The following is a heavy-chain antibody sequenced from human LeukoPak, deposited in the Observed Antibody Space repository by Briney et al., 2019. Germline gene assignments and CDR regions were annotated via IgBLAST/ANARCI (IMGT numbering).Heavy chain of an antibody. CDR2: IYYSGST. D-gene: IGHD6-13*01. Sequence: SETLSLTCAVYGGSFSGYYWSWIRQPPGKGLEWIGYIYYSGSTNYNPSLKSRVTISVDTSKNQFSLKLSSVTAADTAVYYCARAYSSSWYEGIGYYYYYMDVWGKGTTVTVSS. J-gene: IGHJ6*03. V-gene: IGHV4-59*01. CDR1: GGSFSGYY. CDR3: ARAYSSSWYEGIGYYYYYMDV.